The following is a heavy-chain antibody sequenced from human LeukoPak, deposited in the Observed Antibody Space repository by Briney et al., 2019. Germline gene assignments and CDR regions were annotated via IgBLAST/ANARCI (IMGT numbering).Heavy chain of an antibody. V-gene: IGHV4-30-2*01. CDR2: IYHSGST. J-gene: IGHJ4*02. CDR1: GGSISSGGYY. D-gene: IGHD3-22*01. CDR3: ARAGDSSGYEYYFDY. Sequence: PSQTLSLTCTVSGGSISSGGYYWSWIRQPPGKGLEWIGYIYHSGSTYYNPSLKSRVTMSVDMSTNQFSLKLSSVTAADTAVYYCARAGDSSGYEYYFDYWGQGTLVTVSS.